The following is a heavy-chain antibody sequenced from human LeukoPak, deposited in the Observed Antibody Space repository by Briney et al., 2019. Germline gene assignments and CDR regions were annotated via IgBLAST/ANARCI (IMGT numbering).Heavy chain of an antibody. CDR2: IYYTGGT. V-gene: IGHV4-59*01. J-gene: IGHJ5*02. D-gene: IGHD4-17*01. CDR1: GGSISGYY. CDR3: VRSKSGTYGWFDP. Sequence: NPSETLSLTCTVSGGSISGYYWSCIRQPPGKGLEWIGYIYYTGGTNYNPSLKSRVIISVDTSKNQFSLKVSSVTAADTAVYYCVRSKSGTYGWFDPWGQGTLVTVSS.